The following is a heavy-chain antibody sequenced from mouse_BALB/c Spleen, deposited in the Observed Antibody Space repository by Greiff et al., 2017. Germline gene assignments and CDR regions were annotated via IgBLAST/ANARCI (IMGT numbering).Heavy chain of an antibody. D-gene: IGHD2-14*01. CDR3: ARWGRYDWAMDY. V-gene: IGHV1-4*01. CDR1: GYTFTSYT. Sequence: QVQLQQSGAELARPGASVKMSCKASGYTFTSYTMHWVKQRPGQGLEWIGYINPSSGYTNYNQKFKDKATLTADKSSSTAYMQLSSLTSEDSAVYYCARWGRYDWAMDYWGQGTSVTVSS. J-gene: IGHJ4*01. CDR2: INPSSGYT.